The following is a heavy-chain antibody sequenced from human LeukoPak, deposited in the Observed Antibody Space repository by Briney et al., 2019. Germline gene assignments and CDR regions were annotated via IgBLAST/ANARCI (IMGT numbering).Heavy chain of an antibody. J-gene: IGHJ4*02. CDR1: GFTFSDYA. Sequence: GGSLRLSRVASGFTFSDYAMSWVRQAPGKGLEWVSGISDSGGSTYYADSVKGRCTISRDNSKNTLSLQMNNLRAEDTAVYFCARHDSFIPYWGQGTLVTVTS. CDR2: ISDSGGST. D-gene: IGHD3-16*02. CDR3: ARHDSFIPY. V-gene: IGHV3-23*01.